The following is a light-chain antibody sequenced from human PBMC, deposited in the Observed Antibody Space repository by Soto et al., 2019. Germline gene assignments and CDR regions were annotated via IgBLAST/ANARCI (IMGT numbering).Light chain of an antibody. CDR2: KVS. CDR1: QSLLHSDGNTY. J-gene: IGKJ1*01. CDR3: MQATQSHWT. Sequence: DIVVTQTALSSPVTLGQAASISCSVSQSLLHSDGNTYLSWFQQRPGQPPRLLIYKVSDRFSGVPDRFSGSGAGTDFTLTISRVEAEDVGIYYCMQATQSHWTFAQGTKADI. V-gene: IGKV2-24*01.